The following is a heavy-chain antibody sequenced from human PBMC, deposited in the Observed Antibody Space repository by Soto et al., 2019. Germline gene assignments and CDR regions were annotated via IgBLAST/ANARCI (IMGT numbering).Heavy chain of an antibody. CDR3: ARDKHRLQLGGNSYYALDV. J-gene: IGHJ6*02. CDR2: IIPIFRTP. D-gene: IGHD5-12*01. V-gene: IGHV1-69*12. Sequence: QVQLVQSGAEVKKPGSSVKVSCKAPGDTFSSFAISWVRQAPGQGLEWMGGIIPIFRTPDYAQKFQGRVTITADECTTTAYMELSSLRSEDTAVYYCARDKHRLQLGGNSYYALDVWGQGTTVIVSS. CDR1: GDTFSSFA.